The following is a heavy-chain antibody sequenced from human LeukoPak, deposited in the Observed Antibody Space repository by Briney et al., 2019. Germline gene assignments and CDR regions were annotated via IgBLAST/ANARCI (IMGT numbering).Heavy chain of an antibody. D-gene: IGHD6-13*01. V-gene: IGHV4-59*01. CDR2: IHYSGST. CDR1: GGSISSYY. J-gene: IGHJ6*04. Sequence: SETLSLTCTVSGGSISSYYWSWIRQPPGKGLEWIGYIHYSGSTNYNPSLKSRVTISVDTSKNQFSLKLSSVTAADTAVYYCARADSSSWFGYGMDVWGKGTTVTVSS. CDR3: ARADSSSWFGYGMDV.